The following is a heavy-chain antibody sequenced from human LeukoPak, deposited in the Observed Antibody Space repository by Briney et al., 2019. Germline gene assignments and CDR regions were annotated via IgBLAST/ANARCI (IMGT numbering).Heavy chain of an antibody. CDR2: ICGSGGST. Sequence: GGALRLSCAASGFTFSSYSMSWVPQAPGKGPEGVSAICGSGGSTYYADSVKGRFTISRDNSKNTLYLQMNSLRAEDTAVYYCAKEGSTSHQSHYYYYGMDVWGQGTTVTVSS. D-gene: IGHD2-2*01. CDR3: AKEGSTSHQSHYYYYGMDV. CDR1: GFTFSSYS. J-gene: IGHJ6*02. V-gene: IGHV3-23*01.